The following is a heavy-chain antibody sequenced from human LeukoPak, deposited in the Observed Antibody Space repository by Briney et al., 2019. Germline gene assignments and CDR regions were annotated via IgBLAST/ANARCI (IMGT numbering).Heavy chain of an antibody. Sequence: GGSLRLSCAASGFTLSSFEMNWVRQAPGKGLEWVSYISSSGRTIYYADSVKGRFTISRDNSKNSLYLQMNSLRTEDTALYYCAKDGGPPGIAVAGTDAFDIWGQGTMVTVSS. J-gene: IGHJ3*02. V-gene: IGHV3-48*03. CDR2: ISSSGRTI. CDR3: AKDGGPPGIAVAGTDAFDI. D-gene: IGHD6-19*01. CDR1: GFTLSSFE.